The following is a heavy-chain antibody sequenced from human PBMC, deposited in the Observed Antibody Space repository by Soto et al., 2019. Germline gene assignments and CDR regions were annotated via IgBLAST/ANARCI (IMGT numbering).Heavy chain of an antibody. V-gene: IGHV4-31*03. Sequence: QVQLRESGPGLVKPSQTLSLTCTVSGDSISRGGYYWNWIRQHPRKGLEWIGYIYHSGSTNYNPALKSRVTIAVDTSKNQLSLELSSVTAADTAIYYCAREGAGAYGLGWFVPWGQGILVTVSS. CDR1: GDSISRGGYY. CDR2: IYHSGST. D-gene: IGHD2-21*01. J-gene: IGHJ5*02. CDR3: AREGAGAYGLGWFVP.